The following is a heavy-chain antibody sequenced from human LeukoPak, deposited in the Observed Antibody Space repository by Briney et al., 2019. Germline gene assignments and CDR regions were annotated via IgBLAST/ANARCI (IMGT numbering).Heavy chain of an antibody. D-gene: IGHD3-16*01. CDR3: AKSGGVNQGNFYAFDI. J-gene: IGHJ3*02. CDR2: IWYHGSHK. CDR1: GFTFSSNG. Sequence: GGSLRLSWAAYGFTFSSNGLECVRQAPGKGLEWVAVIWYHGSHKYYADSVKGRFTISRDKSKNTLYLEMNSLSAEDTALYYCAKSGGVNQGNFYAFDIWGQGIMVTVSS. V-gene: IGHV3-33*03.